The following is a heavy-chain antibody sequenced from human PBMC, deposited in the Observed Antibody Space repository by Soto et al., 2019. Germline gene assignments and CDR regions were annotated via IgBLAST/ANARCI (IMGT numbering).Heavy chain of an antibody. J-gene: IGHJ5*02. D-gene: IGHD1-26*01. CDR1: GFTFSSYA. CDR2: ISGSGGST. Sequence: EVQLLESGGGLVQPGGSLRLSCAASGFTFSSYAMSWVRQAPGKGLEWVSAISGSGGSTYYADSVKGRFTISRDNSKNTLYLQMNSLRAEDTAVSYCAKGRVGATRGNWFDPWGQGTLVTVSS. CDR3: AKGRVGATRGNWFDP. V-gene: IGHV3-23*01.